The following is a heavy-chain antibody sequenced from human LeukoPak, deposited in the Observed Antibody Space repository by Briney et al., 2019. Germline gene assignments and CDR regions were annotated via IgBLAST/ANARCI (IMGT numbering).Heavy chain of an antibody. CDR2: ISYDGSNK. Sequence: GGSLRLSCAASGLTFSSYAMHWVRQAPGKGLEWVAVISYDGSNKYYADSVKGRFTISRDNSKNTLYLQMNSLRAEDTAVYYCARTTVTYGGYFDYWGQGTLVTVSS. V-gene: IGHV3-30*04. J-gene: IGHJ4*02. CDR3: ARTTVTYGGYFDY. CDR1: GLTFSSYA. D-gene: IGHD4-17*01.